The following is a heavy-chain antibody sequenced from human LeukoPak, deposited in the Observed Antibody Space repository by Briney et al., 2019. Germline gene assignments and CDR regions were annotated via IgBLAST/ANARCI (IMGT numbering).Heavy chain of an antibody. CDR3: AKCQVWFDR. CDR1: GFPFYSYA. V-gene: IGHV3-23*01. CDR2: INRSGGST. J-gene: IGHJ5*02. Sequence: GPLRLSFAASGFPFYSYAMSWVRPAPGKGMEWVSAINRSGGSTYYSDSVKGRFTISRDNCKNRLYLKMISLRAEDTAVYYCAKCQVWFDRWGQGTMVTV.